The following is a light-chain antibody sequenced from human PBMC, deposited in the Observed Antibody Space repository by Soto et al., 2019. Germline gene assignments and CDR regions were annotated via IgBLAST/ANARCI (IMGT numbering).Light chain of an antibody. CDR3: CSYAGSYV. CDR1: NSDVGGYNY. J-gene: IGLJ1*01. CDR2: DVS. Sequence: QSVLTQPRSVSGSPGQSVTISCTGTNSDVGGYNYVSWYQQHPGKAPKLMIYDVSKRPSGVPDRFSGSKSGNTASLTISGLRAEDEADYYCCSYAGSYVFGTGTKATVL. V-gene: IGLV2-11*01.